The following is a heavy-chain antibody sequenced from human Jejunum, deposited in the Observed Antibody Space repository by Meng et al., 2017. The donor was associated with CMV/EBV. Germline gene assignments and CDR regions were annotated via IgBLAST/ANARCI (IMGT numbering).Heavy chain of an antibody. CDR2: ISCYNGDT. J-gene: IGHJ4*02. V-gene: IGHV1-18*01. D-gene: IGHD6-19*01. CDR3: ARDPSNTSGRYAYFDY. CDR1: GYTFTHHG. Sequence: QLQLRQSGAEVKKPGASVRVSCKASGYTFTHHGISWIRQAPGQGLEWMGWISCYNGDTNYAQKFQGRVTMTTDTSTSTAYMDLRSLRSDDAAVYYCARDPSNTSGRYAYFDYWGQGTLVTVSS.